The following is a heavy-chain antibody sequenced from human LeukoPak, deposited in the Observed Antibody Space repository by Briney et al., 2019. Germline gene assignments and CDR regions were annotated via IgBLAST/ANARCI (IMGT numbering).Heavy chain of an antibody. CDR1: GGTFSSYA. J-gene: IGHJ4*02. Sequence: SVKVSCKASGGTFSSYAISWVRQAPGEGLEWMGGIIPIFGTANYAQKFQGRVTITADDSTSTAYMELSSLRSEDTAVYYCARYCSSTSCYSAFDYWGQGTLVTVSS. CDR3: ARYCSSTSCYSAFDY. D-gene: IGHD2-2*01. CDR2: IIPIFGTA. V-gene: IGHV1-69*13.